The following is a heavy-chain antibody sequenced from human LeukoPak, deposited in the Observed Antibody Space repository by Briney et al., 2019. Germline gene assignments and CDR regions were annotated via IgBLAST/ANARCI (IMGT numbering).Heavy chain of an antibody. CDR2: INHSGSS. J-gene: IGHJ3*01. CDR1: GGSFSGYY. V-gene: IGHV4-34*01. D-gene: IGHD6-13*01. Sequence: SETLSLTCVVNGGSFSGYYWSWIRQPPGKGLEWIGEINHSGSSNYNPSLKSRVTISVDTSKNQFSLKLRSVTAADTAVYYCARISSSNWYNERGAFDVWGQGTMVTVSS. CDR3: ARISSSNWYNERGAFDV.